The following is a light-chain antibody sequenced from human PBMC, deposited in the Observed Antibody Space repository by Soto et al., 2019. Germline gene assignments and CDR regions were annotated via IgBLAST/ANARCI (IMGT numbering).Light chain of an antibody. CDR2: GAS. V-gene: IGKV3-15*01. J-gene: IGKJ3*01. CDR1: QSISSN. Sequence: EIVMTQSPATLSVSPGERATLSCRASQSISSNLARYQQKPGQAPRLLIYGASTRATGIPATFSGSGSGTEFTLTISRLQSEDFAVYYCQQYNNWPFTFGPGTKVDIK. CDR3: QQYNNWPFT.